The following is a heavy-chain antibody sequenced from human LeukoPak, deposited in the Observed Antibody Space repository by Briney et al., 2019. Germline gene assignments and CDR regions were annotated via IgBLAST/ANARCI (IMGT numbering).Heavy chain of an antibody. Sequence: GGSLRLSCAASGFTFSSYAMSWVRQAPGKGLEWVSAISGSGGSTYYADSVKGRFTISRDNAKNSLYLQMNSLRAEDTAVYYCARADSSSYAFDIWGQGTMVTVSS. D-gene: IGHD6-6*01. CDR3: ARADSSSYAFDI. CDR1: GFTFSSYA. V-gene: IGHV3-23*01. CDR2: ISGSGGST. J-gene: IGHJ3*02.